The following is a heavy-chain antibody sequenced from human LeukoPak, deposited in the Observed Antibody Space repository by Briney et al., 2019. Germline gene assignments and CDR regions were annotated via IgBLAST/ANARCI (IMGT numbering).Heavy chain of an antibody. J-gene: IGHJ5*02. D-gene: IGHD3-22*01. CDR1: GYTFTGYY. Sequence: GASVKVSCKASGYTFTGYYMHWVRQAPGQGLEWMGWINPNSGGTNYAQKFQGRVTMTRDTSISTAYMELSRLRSDDTAVYYCARDLGYYDSSGYYIPPQPGSRSIYWFDPWGQGTLVTVSS. CDR3: ARDLGYYDSSGYYIPPQPGSRSIYWFDP. V-gene: IGHV1-2*02. CDR2: INPNSGGT.